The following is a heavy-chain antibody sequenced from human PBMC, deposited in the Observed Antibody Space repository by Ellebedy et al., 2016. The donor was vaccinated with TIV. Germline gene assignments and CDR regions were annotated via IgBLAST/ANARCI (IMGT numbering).Heavy chain of an antibody. V-gene: IGHV3-30*04. CDR3: ARDRTYYDTRAYEWYFDL. CDR2: ISYDGSNE. Sequence: GGSLRLXXAASGFTFSSYAMHWVRQAPGKGLEWVAAISYDGSNENYVDSVKGRFTISRDNSTNTLYLQMNTLRAEDTAVYYCARDRTYYDTRAYEWYFDLWGRGTLVTVSS. D-gene: IGHD3-22*01. CDR1: GFTFSSYA. J-gene: IGHJ2*01.